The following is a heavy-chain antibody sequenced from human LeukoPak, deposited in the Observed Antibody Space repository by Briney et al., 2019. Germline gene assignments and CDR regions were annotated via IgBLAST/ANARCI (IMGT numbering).Heavy chain of an antibody. CDR1: GFTVSTNY. V-gene: IGHV3-53*01. D-gene: IGHD6-13*01. CDR3: AYSSRWYYIYF. J-gene: IGHJ4*02. CDR2: IHTGGST. Sequence: GGSLRLSYAASGFTVSTNYMSWVRQVPGKGLEWVSVIHTGGSTYYADSVKGRVTISRDNSKNTVYLQMNSLRVEDTAVYYCAYSSRWYYIYFWGQGTLVTVSS.